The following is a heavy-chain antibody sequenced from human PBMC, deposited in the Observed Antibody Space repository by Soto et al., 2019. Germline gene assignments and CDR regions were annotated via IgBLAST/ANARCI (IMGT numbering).Heavy chain of an antibody. D-gene: IGHD6-13*01. CDR1: AGPISGSPYY. CDR3: ARPKIGTAAAGYDL. CDR2: VFHSGGT. Sequence: QLQLQESGPGLVKPSETVSLTCTVSAGPISGSPYYWGWIRQPPGKGLEWIGSVFHSGGTYYNPSLKSRVTISIDTSRNQCSRQLHSVTAADTAVYYCARPKIGTAAAGYDLWGQGTLVTVSS. J-gene: IGHJ5*02. V-gene: IGHV4-39*01.